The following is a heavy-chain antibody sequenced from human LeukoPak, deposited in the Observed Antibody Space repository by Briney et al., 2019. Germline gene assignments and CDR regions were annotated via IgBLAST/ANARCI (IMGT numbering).Heavy chain of an antibody. CDR2: IYYSGST. D-gene: IGHD5-12*01. J-gene: IGHJ4*02. CDR1: GGSISNYY. CDR3: ARIGTIVAYFDS. V-gene: IGHV4-59*01. Sequence: SETLSLTCTVSGGSISNYYWSCIRQPPGKGLEWIGYIYYSGSTNYNPSLKSRATISVDTSKNQFSLKLSSVTAADTAVYYCARIGTIVAYFDSWGQGTLVTVSS.